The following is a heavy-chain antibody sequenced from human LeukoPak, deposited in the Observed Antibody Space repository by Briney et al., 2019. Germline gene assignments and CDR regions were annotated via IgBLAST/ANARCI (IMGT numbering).Heavy chain of an antibody. J-gene: IGHJ2*01. CDR1: GGSISSYY. D-gene: IGHD3-22*01. CDR2: IYYSGST. V-gene: IGHV4-59*01. CDR3: ARDPYYDSSTYWYFDL. Sequence: PSETLSLTCTVSGGSISSYYWSWIRQPPGKGLERIGYIYYSGSTNYNPSLKRRVTILVDTSKNQFSLKLSSVTAADTAVYYCARDPYYDSSTYWYFDLWGRGTLVTVSS.